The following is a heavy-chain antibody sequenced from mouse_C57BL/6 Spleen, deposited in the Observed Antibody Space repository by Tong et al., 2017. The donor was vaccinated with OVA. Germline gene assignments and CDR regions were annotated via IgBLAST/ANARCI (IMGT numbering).Heavy chain of an antibody. CDR1: GYTFTDYE. D-gene: IGHD3-2*02. V-gene: IGHV1-15*01. Sequence: VQLQESGAELVRPGASVTLSCKASGYTFTDYEMHWVKQTPVHGLEWIGAIDPETGGTAYNQKFKGKAILTADKSSSTAYMELRSLTSEDSAVYYCARKARYYFDYWGQGTTLTVSS. CDR3: ARKARYYFDY. CDR2: IDPETGGT. J-gene: IGHJ2*01.